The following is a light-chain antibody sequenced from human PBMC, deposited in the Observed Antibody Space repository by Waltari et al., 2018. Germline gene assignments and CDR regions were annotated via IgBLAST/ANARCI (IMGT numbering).Light chain of an antibody. J-gene: IGLJ1*01. Sequence: QSALPHPASVSGSPGQSITISCPGPTSDVGGYNYFSWYQQPPGKAPKLMIYDVSKRPSGVSNRFSGSKSGNTASLTISGLQAEDEADYYCSSYTSSSTSFGTGTKVTVL. CDR1: TSDVGGYNY. CDR2: DVS. CDR3: SSYTSSSTS. V-gene: IGLV2-14*01.